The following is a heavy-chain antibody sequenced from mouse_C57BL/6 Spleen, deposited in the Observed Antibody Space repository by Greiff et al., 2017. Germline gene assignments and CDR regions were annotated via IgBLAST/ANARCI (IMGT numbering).Heavy chain of an antibody. CDR1: GYTFTSYW. Sequence: QVQLKQPGAELVKPGASVKLSCKASGYTFTSYWMHWVKQRPGRGLEWIGRIDPNSGGTKYNEKFKSKATLTVDKPSSTAYMQLSSLTSEDSAVYYCARENYDGYPVWFAYWGQGTLVTVSA. CDR3: ARENYDGYPVWFAY. CDR2: IDPNSGGT. J-gene: IGHJ3*01. D-gene: IGHD2-3*01. V-gene: IGHV1-72*01.